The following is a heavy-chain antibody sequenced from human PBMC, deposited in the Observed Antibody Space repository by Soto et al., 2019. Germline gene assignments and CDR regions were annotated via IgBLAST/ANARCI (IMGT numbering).Heavy chain of an antibody. CDR1: GFTFNNYA. J-gene: IGHJ4*02. CDR3: AKGRGGSGSLTPRVDF. D-gene: IGHD3-10*01. CDR2: ISGGGDTT. V-gene: IGHV3-23*01. Sequence: EVQLLESVGGLVQPGGSLRLSCAASGFTFNNYAMTWVRQAPGKGLEWISAISGGGDTTSYADSVNGRFTVSRDGSKNTLYLQMSSLRAEDTALYYCAKGRGGSGSLTPRVDFWGQGTLVTVSS.